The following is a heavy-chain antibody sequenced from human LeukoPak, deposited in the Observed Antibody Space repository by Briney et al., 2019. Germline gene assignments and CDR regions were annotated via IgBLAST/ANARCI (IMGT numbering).Heavy chain of an antibody. CDR3: ARDKVTY. CDR1: GFTLGNYW. J-gene: IGHJ4*02. Sequence: PGGSLRLSCSASGFTLGNYWMSWVRPAPGKGLEGVAHINIDGSEKYYVDSVKGRFTISRDNAKNSLYLQMNSLKVEDTAVYYCARDKVTYWGPGTLVTVSS. V-gene: IGHV3-7*01. CDR2: INIDGSEK.